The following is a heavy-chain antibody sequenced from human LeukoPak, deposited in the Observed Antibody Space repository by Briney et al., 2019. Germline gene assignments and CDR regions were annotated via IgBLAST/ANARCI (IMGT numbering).Heavy chain of an antibody. CDR2: IYYSGST. D-gene: IGHD6-13*01. V-gene: IGHV4-61*05. CDR1: GGSISSSSYY. CDR3: ARVYYSNSYDYWYFDL. J-gene: IGHJ2*01. Sequence: SETLSLTCTVSGGSISSSSYYWGWIRQPPGKGLEWIAYIYYSGSTNYNPSLKSRVTISVDTSKNQFSLKLSSVTAADTAVYYCARVYYSNSYDYWYFDLWGRGTLVTVSS.